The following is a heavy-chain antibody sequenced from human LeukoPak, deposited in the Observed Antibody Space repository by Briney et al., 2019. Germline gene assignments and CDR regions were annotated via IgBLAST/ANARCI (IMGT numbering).Heavy chain of an antibody. Sequence: ASVKVSCKASGYTLTGYYLHWVRQAPGQGLEWIGWINPNTGATHSAQKFQGRITMTRDTSISTAYMDLSRLRSDDTAVYYCARDRVGSGWPRPYYFEVWGQGTLVTVSS. J-gene: IGHJ4*02. D-gene: IGHD6-19*01. CDR3: ARDRVGSGWPRPYYFEV. CDR2: INPNTGAT. CDR1: GYTLTGYY. V-gene: IGHV1-2*02.